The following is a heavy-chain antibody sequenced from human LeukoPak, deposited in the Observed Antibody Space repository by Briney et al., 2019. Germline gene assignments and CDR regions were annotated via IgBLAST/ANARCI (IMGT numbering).Heavy chain of an antibody. CDR2: MNPNSGNT. Sequence: ASVNVSCKASGDTFTSYDINWVRQATGQGLEWMGWMNPNSGNTGYAQKFQGRVTMTRNTSISTAYMELSSLRSEDTAVYYCARVWAAAQNYYYYGMDVWGQGTTVTVSS. J-gene: IGHJ6*02. D-gene: IGHD6-13*01. CDR1: GDTFTSYD. CDR3: ARVWAAAQNYYYYGMDV. V-gene: IGHV1-8*01.